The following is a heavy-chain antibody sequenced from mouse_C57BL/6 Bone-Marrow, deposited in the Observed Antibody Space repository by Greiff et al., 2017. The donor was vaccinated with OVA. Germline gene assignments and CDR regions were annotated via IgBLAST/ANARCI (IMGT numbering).Heavy chain of an antibody. J-gene: IGHJ1*03. CDR1: GFSLTSYG. D-gene: IGHD1-1*01. CDR2: IWSDGST. V-gene: IGHV2-6-1*01. CDR3: DRHGGSSYDWYFDV. Sequence: QLKESGPGLVAPSQSLSITCTVSGFSLTSYGVHWVRQPPGKGLEWLVVIWSDGSTTYNSALKSRLSISKDNSKSQVFLKMNSLQTDDTAMYYCDRHGGSSYDWYFDVWGTGTTVTVSS.